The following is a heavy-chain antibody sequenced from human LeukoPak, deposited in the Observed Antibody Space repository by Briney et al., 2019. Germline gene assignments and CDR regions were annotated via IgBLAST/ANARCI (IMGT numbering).Heavy chain of an antibody. Sequence: ASVKVSCKASGYTFTGYYMHWVRQAPGQGLEWMGWINPNSGGTNYAQKFQGRVTMTRDTSISTAYMELSRLRSDDTAVYYRARLQAGSSGYYAPDYWGQGTLVTVSS. CDR1: GYTFTGYY. CDR2: INPNSGGT. J-gene: IGHJ4*02. V-gene: IGHV1-2*02. D-gene: IGHD3-22*01. CDR3: ARLQAGSSGYYAPDY.